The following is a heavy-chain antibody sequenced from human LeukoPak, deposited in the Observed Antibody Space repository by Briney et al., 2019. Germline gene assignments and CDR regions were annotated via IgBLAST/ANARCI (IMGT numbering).Heavy chain of an antibody. CDR2: ISGSGGST. V-gene: IGHV3-23*01. D-gene: IGHD6-19*01. Sequence: PGGSLRLSCAASGFTFSSCAMSWVRQAPGKGLEWVSAISGSGGSTYYADSLKGRFTISRDNSENTLYLQMNSLRAEDTAVYFCVKGQVAGRGYWGQGTLVTVSS. CDR3: VKGQVAGRGY. CDR1: GFTFSSCA. J-gene: IGHJ4*02.